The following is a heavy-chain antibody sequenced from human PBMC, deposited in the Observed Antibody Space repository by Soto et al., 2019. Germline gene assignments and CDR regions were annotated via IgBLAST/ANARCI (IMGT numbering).Heavy chain of an antibody. V-gene: IGHV3-33*01. CDR3: ASDEATYGSGSYYPEYNWFDP. CDR2: IWYDGSNK. J-gene: IGHJ5*02. Sequence: QVQLVESGGGVVQPGRSLRLSCAASGFTFSSYGMHWVRQAPGKGLEWVAVIWYDGSNKYYADSVKGRFTISRDNSKNTLYLQMNSLSAEDTAVYYCASDEATYGSGSYYPEYNWFDPWGQGTLVTVSS. CDR1: GFTFSSYG. D-gene: IGHD3-10*01.